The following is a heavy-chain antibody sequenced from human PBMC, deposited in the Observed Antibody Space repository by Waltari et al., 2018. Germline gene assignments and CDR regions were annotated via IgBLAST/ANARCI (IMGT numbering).Heavy chain of an antibody. J-gene: IGHJ4*02. CDR2: MFPSGSA. CDR3: ARAASGYLFDY. V-gene: IGHV4-38-2*01. D-gene: IGHD5-12*01. Sequence: QVQLQESGPGLVEPSETLSLTCAVFGYSISSGYYWGWIRQPPGKGLEWIGSMFPSGSADSRPSLKSRVTISVDTSKNQVSLKVASVSAADTALYYCARAASGYLFDYWGQGTLVTVSS. CDR1: GYSISSGYY.